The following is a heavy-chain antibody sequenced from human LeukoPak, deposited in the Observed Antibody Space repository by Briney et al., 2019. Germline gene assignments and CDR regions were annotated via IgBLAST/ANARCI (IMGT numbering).Heavy chain of an antibody. Sequence: ASVNVYCKASGHTFPNYGFSWVRQAPGQGLEWMGWISLYNGNTKYAQKFQGRVTMTTDTSTSTAYMELRSLRSDDTAVYYCTRDRFQSFDIWGQGTMVTVSS. CDR3: TRDRFQSFDI. J-gene: IGHJ3*02. V-gene: IGHV1-18*01. CDR1: GHTFPNYG. D-gene: IGHD2/OR15-2a*01. CDR2: ISLYNGNT.